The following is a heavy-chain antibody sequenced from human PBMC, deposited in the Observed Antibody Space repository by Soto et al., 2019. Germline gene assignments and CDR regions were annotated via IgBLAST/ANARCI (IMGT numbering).Heavy chain of an antibody. V-gene: IGHV1-69*01. CDR1: GGTFSSYA. CDR2: ISPIFGTA. J-gene: IGHJ4*02. D-gene: IGHD5-18*01. CDR3: ASNVDTAMSWYFDY. Sequence: QVQLVQSGAEVKKPGSSVKVSCKASGGTFSSYAISWVRQAPGQGLEWMGGISPIFGTANYAQKVQGRVTITADESTSTADTELGSLRSEDTAVYYCASNVDTAMSWYFDYWGQGTLVTVSS.